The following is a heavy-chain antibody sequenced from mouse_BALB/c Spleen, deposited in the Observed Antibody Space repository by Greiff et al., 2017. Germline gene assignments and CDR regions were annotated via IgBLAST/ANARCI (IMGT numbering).Heavy chain of an antibody. V-gene: IGHV1-54*03. CDR3: ARSAMTTGNAMDY. CDR2: INPGSGGT. CDR1: GYAFTNYL. J-gene: IGHJ4*01. D-gene: IGHD2-3*01. Sequence: VMLVESGAELVRPGTSVKVSCKASGYAFTNYLIEWVKQRPGQGLEWIGVINPGSGGTNYNEKFKGKATLTADKSSSTAYMQLSSLTSDDSAVYFCARSAMTTGNAMDYWGQGTSVTVSS.